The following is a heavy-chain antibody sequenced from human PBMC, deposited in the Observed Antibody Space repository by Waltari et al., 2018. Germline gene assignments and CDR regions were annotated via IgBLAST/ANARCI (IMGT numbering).Heavy chain of an antibody. J-gene: IGHJ5*02. Sequence: QVQLVQSGAEVKKPGASVKVSCRVSGYSLTESALHWVRQAPGKGLEWLGGFDPEYGGAVYAQEFQGRVTMTEDTSKDTAYMELSSLTYEDTAVYYCTRDRVGYCSGGTCYSRWFDPWGQGTLVTVSS. V-gene: IGHV1-24*01. D-gene: IGHD2-15*01. CDR2: FDPEYGGA. CDR3: TRDRVGYCSGGTCYSRWFDP. CDR1: GYSLTESA.